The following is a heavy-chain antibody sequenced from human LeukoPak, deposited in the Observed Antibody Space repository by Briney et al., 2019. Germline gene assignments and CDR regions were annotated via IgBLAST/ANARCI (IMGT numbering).Heavy chain of an antibody. V-gene: IGHV3-23*01. Sequence: PGGSLRLSCAASGFTFSNYAMTWVRQAPGKGLEWVSGISGSGGNTYYADSVKGRFTISRDNSKNTLYLQMNSLRAEDTAIYYCVRDRGTYRPIDYWGQGTLVTVSS. CDR2: ISGSGGNT. J-gene: IGHJ4*02. CDR3: VRDRGTYRPIDY. CDR1: GFTFSNYA. D-gene: IGHD1-26*01.